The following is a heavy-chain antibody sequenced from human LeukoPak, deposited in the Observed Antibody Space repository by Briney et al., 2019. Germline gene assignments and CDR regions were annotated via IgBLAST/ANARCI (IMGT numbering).Heavy chain of an antibody. J-gene: IGHJ4*02. CDR1: GFTFSSYA. CDR2: ISGSGGST. D-gene: IGHD2-2*02. CDR3: AKGNRYCSSTSCYNHDY. V-gene: IGHV3-23*01. Sequence: PGGSLRLSCAASGFTFSSYAMSWVRQAPGKGLEWVSAISGSGGSTYYADSVKGRFTISRDNSKNTLYLQMNSLRAEDTAVYYCAKGNRYCSSTSCYNHDYWGQGTLVTVSS.